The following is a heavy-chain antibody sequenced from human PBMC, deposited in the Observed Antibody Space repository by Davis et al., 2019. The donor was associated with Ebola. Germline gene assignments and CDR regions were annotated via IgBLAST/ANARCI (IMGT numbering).Heavy chain of an antibody. CDR2: TYYNSKWYN. J-gene: IGHJ6*04. CDR3: ARGWFRGGMDV. Sequence: HSQTLSLTCAISGDSVSSGGWNWIRQSPSRGLEWLGRTYYNSKWYNDYAVSVKSRITINPDTSKNQFSLQLNSVTPEDTALYYCARGWFRGGMDVGGEGTTVTVSS. V-gene: IGHV6-1*01. CDR1: GDSVSSGG. D-gene: IGHD3-10*01.